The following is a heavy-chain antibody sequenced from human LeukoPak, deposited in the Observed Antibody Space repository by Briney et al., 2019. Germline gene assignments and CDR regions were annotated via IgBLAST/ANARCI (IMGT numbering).Heavy chain of an antibody. J-gene: IGHJ4*02. V-gene: IGHV3-48*01. CDR3: AIRGSFDY. D-gene: IGHD3-10*01. CDR2: ISSGSSTI. CDR1: GFTFSDYN. Sequence: GGSLRLSCVASGFTFSDYNVNWVRQPPGKGLEWVSYISSGSSTIYYADSVKGRFTISRDNAKNSLYLQMNSLRAEDTAVYYCAIRGSFDYWGQGTLVTVSS.